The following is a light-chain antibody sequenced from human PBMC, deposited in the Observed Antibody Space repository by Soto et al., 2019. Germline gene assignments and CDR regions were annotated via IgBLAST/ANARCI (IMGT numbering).Light chain of an antibody. CDR3: QQYGVSPRT. J-gene: IGKJ1*01. Sequence: EIVLTQSPGTLSLSPGESATLSCRASQSIRSSYLAWYQQTPGQAPRLLIYDASSRAAGIPDRFSGSGSGTDFTLTISGLEPEDFGVYYCQQYGVSPRTFGQGTKVEIK. CDR2: DAS. CDR1: QSIRSSY. V-gene: IGKV3-20*01.